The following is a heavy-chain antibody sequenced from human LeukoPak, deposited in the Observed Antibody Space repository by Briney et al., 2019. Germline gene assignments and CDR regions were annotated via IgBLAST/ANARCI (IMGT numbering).Heavy chain of an antibody. CDR1: GYTFTGDY. J-gene: IGHJ4*02. CDR3: ARGPHIAAAGTGPQTY. CDR2: INPNSGAT. Sequence: GASVKVSCNTSGYTFTGDYLHWVRQAPGQGLEWMGWINPNSGATDYAQRFQGRVTMTRDTSISTAYMELNSLTSDDTAVYFCARGPHIAAAGTGPQTYWGQGTLVTVSS. D-gene: IGHD6-13*01. V-gene: IGHV1-2*02.